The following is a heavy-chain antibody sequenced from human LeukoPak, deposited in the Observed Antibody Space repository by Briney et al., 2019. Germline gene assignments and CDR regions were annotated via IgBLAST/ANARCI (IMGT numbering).Heavy chain of an antibody. Sequence: QPGRSLRLSCAASGFTFSSYGMHWVPQAPGRGLEWVAVIWYDGSNKYYADSVKGRFTISRDNSKNTLYLQMNSLRGEDTAVYYCARQDSSGKYAWFEPWGQGNLVTVSS. V-gene: IGHV3-33*01. D-gene: IGHD3-22*01. CDR3: ARQDSSGKYAWFEP. CDR2: IWYDGSNK. CDR1: GFTFSSYG. J-gene: IGHJ5*02.